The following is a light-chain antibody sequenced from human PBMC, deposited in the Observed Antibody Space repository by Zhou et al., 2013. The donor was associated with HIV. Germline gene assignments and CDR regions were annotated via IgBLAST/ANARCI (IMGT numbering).Light chain of an antibody. CDR3: QQYLNDSPIT. CDR1: QTINSY. V-gene: IGKV1-39*01. J-gene: IGKJ5*01. CDR2: TAS. Sequence: DIQMTQSPSSLSASVGDRVTITCRASQTINSYLNWYQQKPGKAPNLLIYTASSLQSGVPSRFSGSRSGTEFTLTISSLQPDDFATYYCQQYLNDSPITFGQGTRLEI.